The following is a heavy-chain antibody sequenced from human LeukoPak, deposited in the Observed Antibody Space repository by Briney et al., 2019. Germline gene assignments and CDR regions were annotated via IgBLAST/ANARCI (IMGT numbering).Heavy chain of an antibody. CDR1: GGTFSSYA. D-gene: IGHD2-15*01. J-gene: IGHJ6*02. CDR2: IIPILGIA. V-gene: IGHV1-69*04. CDR3: ARCYCSGGSCYSYGMDV. Sequence: GSSVKVSCKASGGTFSSYAISWVRQAPGQGLEWMGRIIPILGIANYAQKFQGRFTITADKSTSTAYMELSSLRSEDTAVYYCARCYCSGGSCYSYGMDVWGQGTTVTVSS.